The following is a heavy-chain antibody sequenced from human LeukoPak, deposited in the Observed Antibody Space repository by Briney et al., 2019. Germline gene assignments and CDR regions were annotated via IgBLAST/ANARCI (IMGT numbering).Heavy chain of an antibody. CDR1: GGSISSYY. D-gene: IGHD3-22*01. CDR2: IYTSGST. Sequence: SETLSLTCTVSGGSISSYYWSWIRQPAGKGLEWIGRIYTSGSTNYNPSLKSRVTMSVDTSKTQFSLKLSSVTAADTAVYYCARGRNYYDSSGYYYESAFDIWGQGTMVTVSS. V-gene: IGHV4-4*07. J-gene: IGHJ3*02. CDR3: ARGRNYYDSSGYYYESAFDI.